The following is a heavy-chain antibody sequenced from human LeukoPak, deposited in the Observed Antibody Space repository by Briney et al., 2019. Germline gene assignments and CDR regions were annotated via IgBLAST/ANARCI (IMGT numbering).Heavy chain of an antibody. J-gene: IGHJ4*02. V-gene: IGHV3-53*01. CDR3: ARAYSDYGMRY. CDR1: GFTVSSNY. CDR2: IYSGGST. Sequence: GGSLRLSCAASGFTVSSNYMSWVRQAPGKGLEWFSVIYSGGSTYYADSVKGRFTISRDNSKNTLYLQMNSLRAEDTAVYYCARAYSDYGMRYWGQGTLVTVSS. D-gene: IGHD5-12*01.